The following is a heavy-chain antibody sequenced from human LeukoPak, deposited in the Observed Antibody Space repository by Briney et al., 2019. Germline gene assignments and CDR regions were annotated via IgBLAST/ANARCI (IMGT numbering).Heavy chain of an antibody. J-gene: IGHJ6*03. CDR3: ASGKYYYYYYYMDV. CDR1: GGSISTSNYY. CDR2: IFYSGST. D-gene: IGHD1-26*01. V-gene: IGHV4-39*07. Sequence: SETLSLTCTVSGGSISTSNYYWGWIRQPPGKGLEWIGNIFYSGSTYYSPSLKSRVTISVDTSKNQFSLKLSSVTAADTAVYYCASGKYYYYYYYMDVWGKGTTVTISS.